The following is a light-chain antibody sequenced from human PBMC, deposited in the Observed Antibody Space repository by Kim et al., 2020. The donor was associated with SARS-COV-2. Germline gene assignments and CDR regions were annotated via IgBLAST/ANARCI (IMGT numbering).Light chain of an antibody. CDR1: GSNIGNNY. V-gene: IGLV1-51*01. CDR2: DNH. CDR3: ATWDNTLRGVL. Sequence: GQKIAIARAGRGSNIGNNYVSWYKQFPGTAPKLLIFDNHKRPSGIPDRFSGSKSGTSATLGITGLETGDEADYYCATWDNTLRGVLFGGGTQLTVL. J-gene: IGLJ2*01.